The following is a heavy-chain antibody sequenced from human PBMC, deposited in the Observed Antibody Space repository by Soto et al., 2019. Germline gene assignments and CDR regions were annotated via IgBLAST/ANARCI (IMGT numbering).Heavy chain of an antibody. CDR3: TRDDSTNAYYLDY. J-gene: IGHJ4*02. Sequence: PSQTLSLTCAISGDSISSSNAAWNWIRQSPSRGLEWLGRTYYRSKWYNDYAASVKSRITINPDTSKNQFSLQLTSVTPDDTAMYYCTRDDSTNAYYLDYWGQGTLVPVSS. CDR2: TYYRSKWYN. V-gene: IGHV6-1*01. CDR1: GDSISSSNAA. D-gene: IGHD5-18*01.